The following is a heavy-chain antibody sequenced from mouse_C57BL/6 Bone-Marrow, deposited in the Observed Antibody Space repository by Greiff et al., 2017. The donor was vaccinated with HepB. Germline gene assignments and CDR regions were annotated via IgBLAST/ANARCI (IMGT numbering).Heavy chain of an antibody. CDR1: GYTFTDYY. V-gene: IGHV1-19*01. CDR3: ARRGYGSNYETYYFDY. D-gene: IGHD2-5*01. Sequence: EVQLQQSGPVLVKPGASVKMSCKASGYTFTDYYMNWVKQSHGKSLEWIGVINPYNGGTSYNQKFKGKATLTVDKSSSTAYMELNSLTSEDSAVYYCARRGYGSNYETYYFDYWGQGTTLTVSS. CDR2: INPYNGGT. J-gene: IGHJ2*01.